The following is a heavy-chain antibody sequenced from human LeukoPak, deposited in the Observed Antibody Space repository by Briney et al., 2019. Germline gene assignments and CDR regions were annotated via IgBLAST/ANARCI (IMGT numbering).Heavy chain of an antibody. CDR3: ARLITGTTTAFDI. J-gene: IGHJ3*02. CDR2: VYTSGST. Sequence: PSETLSLTCSVSGGSISGYYWTWIRQPAGKGLEWIGRVYTSGSTHYNPSLKTRLTMSVDTSKNQFSLKLSSVTAADTAVYYCARLITGTTTAFDIWRQGTMVTVSS. CDR1: GGSISGYY. D-gene: IGHD1-7*01. V-gene: IGHV4-4*07.